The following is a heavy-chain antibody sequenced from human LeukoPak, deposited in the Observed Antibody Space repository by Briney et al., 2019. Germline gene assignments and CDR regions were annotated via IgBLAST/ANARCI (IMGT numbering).Heavy chain of an antibody. CDR2: ISSSGSTI. V-gene: IGHV3-48*03. CDR1: GFTFSSYE. J-gene: IGHJ4*02. CDR3: ASLAHYYDSSGYYYPYYFDY. Sequence: GGSLRLSCAASGFTFSSYEMNWVRQAPGKGLEWVSYISSSGSTIYYADSVKGRFTISRDNAKNSLYLQMNSLGAEDTAVYYCASLAHYYDSSGYYYPYYFDYWGQGTLVTVSS. D-gene: IGHD3-22*01.